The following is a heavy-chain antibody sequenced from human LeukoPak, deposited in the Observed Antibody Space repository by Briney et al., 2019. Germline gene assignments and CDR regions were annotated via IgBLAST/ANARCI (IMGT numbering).Heavy chain of an antibody. V-gene: IGHV1-18*01. CDR3: ASSPEGYSSSWYYFDY. CDR2: ISAYNGNT. J-gene: IGHJ4*02. Sequence: WASVKVSCKASGYTFTSYGISWVRQAPGQGLEWMGWISAYNGNTNYAQKLQGRVTMTTDTSTSTAYMELRSLRSDDTAVYYCASSPEGYSSSWYYFDYWGQGTLVTVSS. CDR1: GYTFTSYG. D-gene: IGHD6-13*01.